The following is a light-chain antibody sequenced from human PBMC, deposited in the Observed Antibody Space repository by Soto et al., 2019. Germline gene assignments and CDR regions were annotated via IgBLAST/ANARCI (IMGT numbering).Light chain of an antibody. CDR2: GAS. CDR1: QGVGSN. J-gene: IGKJ1*01. Sequence: EIVMTQSPATLSVSPGGRATLSCRASQGVGSNLAWYQQKPGQAPRLLMYGASTRAPGIPARFSGSGSGAEFTLTISSLQSEDFAVYYCQQYNNRPPWTFGQGTKVEIK. CDR3: QQYNNRPPWT. V-gene: IGKV3-15*01.